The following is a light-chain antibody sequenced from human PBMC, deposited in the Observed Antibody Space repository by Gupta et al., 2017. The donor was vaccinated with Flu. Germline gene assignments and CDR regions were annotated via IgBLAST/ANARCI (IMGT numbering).Light chain of an antibody. CDR1: SGINVGTYR. V-gene: IGLV5-45*02. Sequence: QAVLTQPSSLSASPGASASLTCTLRSGINVGTYRIYWYQQKPGSPPQYLLRYKSDSDKQQGSGVPSRFSGSKDASANAGILLISLQSEDEADYYCMIWHSSAVVFGGGTKLTVL. CDR2: YKSDSDK. CDR3: MIWHSSAVV. J-gene: IGLJ2*01.